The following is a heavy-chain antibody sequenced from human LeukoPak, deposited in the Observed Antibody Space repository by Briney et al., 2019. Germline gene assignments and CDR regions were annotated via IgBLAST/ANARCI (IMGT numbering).Heavy chain of an antibody. CDR1: GFTFSSYG. V-gene: IGHV3-30*18. CDR3: AKEMTAVTTLDY. D-gene: IGHD4-17*01. Sequence: PGGSLRLSCTASGFTFSSYGMHWVRQAPGKGLEWVAVISYDGSNKYYADSVKGRFTISRDNSKNTLYLQMNSLRAEDTAVYYCAKEMTAVTTLDYWGQGTLVTVSS. J-gene: IGHJ4*02. CDR2: ISYDGSNK.